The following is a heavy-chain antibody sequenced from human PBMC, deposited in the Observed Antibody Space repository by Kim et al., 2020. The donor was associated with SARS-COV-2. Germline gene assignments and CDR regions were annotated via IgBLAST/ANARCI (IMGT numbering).Heavy chain of an antibody. CDR2: ISGRSVPT. V-gene: IGHV3-23*01. D-gene: IGHD3-10*01. Sequence: GGSLRLSCAASGFSFSDYAMSWVRQAPGKGPEWVSSISGRSVPTFYADSVKGRFTISRDNSKNTLYLEMNSLRGDDTAVYHCAKGGLGGGNTALHFDYWGQGALVTVSS. CDR1: GFSFSDYA. J-gene: IGHJ4*02. CDR3: AKGGLGGGNTALHFDY.